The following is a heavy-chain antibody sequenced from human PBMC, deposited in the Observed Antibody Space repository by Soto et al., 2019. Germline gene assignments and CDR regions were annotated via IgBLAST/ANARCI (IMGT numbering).Heavy chain of an antibody. D-gene: IGHD3-3*01. J-gene: IGHJ4*02. CDR1: GFSLTTSGVG. Sequence: QITLNESGPTQVKPRQTLTLTCTFSGFSLTTSGVGVGWIRQSPGKAPEWLALIYCDDDKRYSPSLKSRLTITKYTYTNQVVLTMADLDPADTATYYCAHRVRRTVFGLDPTTAIYFASWGKGTPVAVSS. CDR3: AHRVRRTVFGLDPTTAIYFAS. V-gene: IGHV2-5*02. CDR2: IYCDDDK.